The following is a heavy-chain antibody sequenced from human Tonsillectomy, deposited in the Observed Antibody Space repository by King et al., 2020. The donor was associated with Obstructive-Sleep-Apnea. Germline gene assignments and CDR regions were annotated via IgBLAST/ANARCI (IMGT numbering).Heavy chain of an antibody. CDR2: IYQSGRT. V-gene: IGHV4-4*02. CDR1: GGSISSDLW. J-gene: IGHJ4*02. Sequence: VQLQESGPGLVKPSGTLSLTCAVSGGSISSDLWWSWVRQAPGKGLEWIGEIYQSGRTNYNPSLKSRVTIPIDKSKNQFSLKLNSVTVADTAVYYCAREGFLQGFDYWGQGTLVTVSS. CDR3: AREGFLQGFDY.